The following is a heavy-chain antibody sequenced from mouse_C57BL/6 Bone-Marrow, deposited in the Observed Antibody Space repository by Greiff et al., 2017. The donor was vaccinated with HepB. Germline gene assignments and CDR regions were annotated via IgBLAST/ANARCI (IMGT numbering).Heavy chain of an antibody. CDR2: IYPGSGST. Sequence: QVQLQQPGAELVKPGASVKMSCKASGYTFTSYWITWVKQRPGQGLEWIGDIYPGSGSTNYNEKFKSKATLTVDTSSSTAYMQLSSLTSEDSAVYYCARSRRDYYGSSYSDDWGQGTTLTVSS. J-gene: IGHJ2*01. CDR1: GYTFTSYW. D-gene: IGHD1-1*01. CDR3: ARSRRDYYGSSYSDD. V-gene: IGHV1-55*01.